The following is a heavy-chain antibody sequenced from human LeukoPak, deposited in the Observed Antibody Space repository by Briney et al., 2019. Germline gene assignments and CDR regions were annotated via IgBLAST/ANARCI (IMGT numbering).Heavy chain of an antibody. CDR2: IYYTGST. V-gene: IGHV4-59*01. CDR3: ARVYQSAEYYFDY. D-gene: IGHD2-2*01. J-gene: IGHJ4*02. Sequence: GSLRLSCAASGFTFSKYWMLWIRQPPGKGLEWIGSIYYTGSTEYHPSLKSRVTISLDTSKNQFSLKLTSVTAADTAVYYCARVYQSAEYYFDYWGQGNLVSVSS. CDR1: GFTFSKYW.